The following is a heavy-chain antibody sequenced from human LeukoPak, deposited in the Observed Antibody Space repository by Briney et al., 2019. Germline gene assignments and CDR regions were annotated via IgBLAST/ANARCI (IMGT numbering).Heavy chain of an antibody. CDR1: GFTFTTYE. CDR2: ITRGGDIT. V-gene: IGHV3-23*01. J-gene: IGHJ4*02. Sequence: GGSPRLSCAASGFTFTTYEMTWVRQAPGKGLEWVSAITRGGDITYFADSVKGRFTISRDNSKNTVYLQMNSLRAEDTAVYYCTQGSWGDDWGQGTLVTVSS. D-gene: IGHD7-27*01. CDR3: TQGSWGDD.